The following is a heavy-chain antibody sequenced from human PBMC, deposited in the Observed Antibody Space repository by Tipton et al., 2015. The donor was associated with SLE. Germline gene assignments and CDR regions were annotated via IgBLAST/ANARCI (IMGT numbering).Heavy chain of an antibody. J-gene: IGHJ4*02. Sequence: GSLRLSCAASGFTFSSYAMSWVRQAPGKGLEWVSAISGSGGSTYYADFVKGRFTISRDNSKNTLYLQMYSLRAEDTAVYYCAKAEPDYDFWSGYYDYWGQGTLVTVSS. CDR3: AKAEPDYDFWSGYYDY. CDR1: GFTFSSYA. CDR2: ISGSGGST. D-gene: IGHD3-3*01. V-gene: IGHV3-23*01.